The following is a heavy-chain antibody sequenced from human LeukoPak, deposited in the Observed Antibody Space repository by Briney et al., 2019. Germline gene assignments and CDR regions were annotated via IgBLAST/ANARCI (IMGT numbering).Heavy chain of an antibody. J-gene: IGHJ4*02. V-gene: IGHV3-23*01. CDR1: GLTFSTYA. D-gene: IGHD2/OR15-2a*01. CDR3: AKTWAFVSANFFDS. CDR2: IGDTT. Sequence: PGGSLRLSCAASGLTFSTYAMAWVRQAPGKGLEWVSAIGDTTYYAESVKGRFTISRDNSKNTLYLQMNNLGADDAAFYYCAKTWAFVSANFFDSWGQGTLVTVSS.